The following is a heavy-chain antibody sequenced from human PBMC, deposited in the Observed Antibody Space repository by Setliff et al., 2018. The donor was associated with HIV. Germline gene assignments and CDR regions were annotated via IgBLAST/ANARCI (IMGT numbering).Heavy chain of an antibody. CDR3: ARARTDYYDRRRRSHYYIDV. CDR1: GYTFISYD. D-gene: IGHD3-22*01. CDR2: MNPDSRNT. V-gene: IGHV1-8*02. Sequence: CKASGYTFISYDINWVRQAAGQGLEWMGWMNPDSRNTGYAQRFEGSVTMTWDTSISTAYMELNNVKFEDTAIYYCARARTDYYDRRRRSHYYIDVWARGATVTVSS. J-gene: IGHJ6*03.